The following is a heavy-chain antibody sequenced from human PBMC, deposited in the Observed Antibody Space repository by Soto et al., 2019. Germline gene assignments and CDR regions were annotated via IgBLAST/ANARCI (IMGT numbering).Heavy chain of an antibody. J-gene: IGHJ2*01. CDR3: AKDPGDYGDYAVRYFDL. D-gene: IGHD4-17*01. V-gene: IGHV3-30*18. Sequence: QVQVVESGGGVVQPGRSLRLSCAASGFTFSTYGMHWVRQSPGKGLEWVAVISFDGSNTYYADSVKGRFTISRDNSQNTLYPQMNCLRTEDTAMYYCAKDPGDYGDYAVRYFDLWGRGTLVTVSS. CDR1: GFTFSTYG. CDR2: ISFDGSNT.